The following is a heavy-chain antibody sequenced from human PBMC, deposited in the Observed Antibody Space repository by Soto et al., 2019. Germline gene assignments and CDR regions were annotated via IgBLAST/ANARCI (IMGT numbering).Heavy chain of an antibody. CDR2: FDPEDGET. D-gene: IGHD5-12*01. V-gene: IGHV1-24*01. Sequence: ASVKVSCKVSGYTLTELSMHWVRQAPGKGLEWMGGFDPEDGETIYAQKFQGRVTMTEDTSTDTAYMELSSLRSEDTAVYYFATIPPPEYSGYTNMDVWGKGTTVTVSS. CDR1: GYTLTELS. J-gene: IGHJ6*03. CDR3: ATIPPPEYSGYTNMDV.